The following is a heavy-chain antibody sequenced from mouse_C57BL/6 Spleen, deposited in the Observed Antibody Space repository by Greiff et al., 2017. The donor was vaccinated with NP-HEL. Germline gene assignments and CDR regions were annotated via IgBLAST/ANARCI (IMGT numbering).Heavy chain of an antibody. Sequence: EVKLMESGGGLVKPGGSLKLSCAASGFTFSDYGMHWVRQAPEKGLEWVAYISSGSSTIYYADTVNGRFTISRDNAKNTLFLQMTSLRSEDTAMYYCAKFDYGSSYYYAMDYWGQGTSVTVSS. V-gene: IGHV5-17*01. CDR1: GFTFSDYG. J-gene: IGHJ4*01. CDR2: ISSGSSTI. CDR3: AKFDYGSSYYYAMDY. D-gene: IGHD1-1*01.